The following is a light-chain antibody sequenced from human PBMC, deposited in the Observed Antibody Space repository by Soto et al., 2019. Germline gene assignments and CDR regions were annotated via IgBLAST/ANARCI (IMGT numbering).Light chain of an antibody. V-gene: IGKV1-5*03. CDR1: QSISSW. Sequence: DIQMTQSPSTLSASVGDRVTITCRASQSISSWLAWYQQKPGKAPNLLIYKASSLGSGVPSRFSGSGSGTEFTLTVSSLQPDDFATYYCQQNDSYPLTFGGGTKVEIK. CDR3: QQNDSYPLT. CDR2: KAS. J-gene: IGKJ4*01.